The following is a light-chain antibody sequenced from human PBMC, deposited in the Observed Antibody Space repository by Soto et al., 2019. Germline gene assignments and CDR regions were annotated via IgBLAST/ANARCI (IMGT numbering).Light chain of an antibody. J-gene: IGKJ3*01. CDR1: QSFSSSC. Sequence: EIVLTLSPGTLSLSPGGGATLSCRASQSFSSSCLAWYQQKPGLAPSLLIYGASSRATGIPDRFSGSGSETHFNLTISSLEPEDFALYYCQHYDSALFTFGPGTQVHVK. V-gene: IGKV3-20*01. CDR2: GAS. CDR3: QHYDSALFT.